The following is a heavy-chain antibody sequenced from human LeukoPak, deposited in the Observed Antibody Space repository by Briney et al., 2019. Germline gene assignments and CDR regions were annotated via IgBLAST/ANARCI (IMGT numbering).Heavy chain of an antibody. CDR3: AKGPSTSIFTVTTEY. V-gene: IGHV3-23*01. D-gene: IGHD4-17*01. CDR1: GFTFNNYA. Sequence: GGSLRLSCAASGFTFNNYAVSWVRQAPGKGLEWVSALTSGGSTFYVDSVKGRFTISRDNSKNTLYLQMNSLRAEDTAVYYCAKGPSTSIFTVTTEYWGQGTLVTVSS. J-gene: IGHJ4*02. CDR2: LTSGGST.